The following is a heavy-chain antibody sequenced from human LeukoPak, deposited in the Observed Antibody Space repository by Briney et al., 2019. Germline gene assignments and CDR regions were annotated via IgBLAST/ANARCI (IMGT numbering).Heavy chain of an antibody. CDR1: GGSFSGYY. J-gene: IGHJ5*02. D-gene: IGHD3-10*01. CDR3: ARGGYYGSGNDFRFDP. V-gene: IGHV4-34*01. CDR2: INHSGST. Sequence: PSETLSLTCAVYGGSFSGYYWSWIRQPPGKGLEWIGEINHSGSTNYNPSLKSRVTISVDTSKNQFSLKLSSVTAADTAVYYCARGGYYGSGNDFRFDPWGQGTLVTVSS.